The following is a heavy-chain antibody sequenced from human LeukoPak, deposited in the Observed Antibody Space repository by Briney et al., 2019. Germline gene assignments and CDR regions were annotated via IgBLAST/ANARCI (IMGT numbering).Heavy chain of an antibody. CDR2: INTNTGNP. Sequence: ASVKVSRKTSGYTFTSYAMNWVRQAPGQGLEWMGWINTNTGNPTYAQGFTGRFVFSLDTSVSTAYLQISSLKAEDTAVYYCARDERYCSSTSCYYYYYYGMDVWGQGTTVTVSS. J-gene: IGHJ6*02. D-gene: IGHD2-2*01. V-gene: IGHV7-4-1*02. CDR3: ARDERYCSSTSCYYYYYYGMDV. CDR1: GYTFTSYA.